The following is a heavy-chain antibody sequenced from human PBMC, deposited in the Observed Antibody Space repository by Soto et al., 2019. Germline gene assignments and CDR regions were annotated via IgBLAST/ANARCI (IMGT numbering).Heavy chain of an antibody. V-gene: IGHV1-46*01. D-gene: IGHD7-27*01. Sequence: QVLLVQSGAEVKEPGASVRVSCKASGHSGHHMHWVRQAPGQGLEWMGIITPSGDATDIAQRFQGRVTSTRDTSTITVYMELSSLTSEDTAFYYYARDSSPSTNSDVFDVWGQGTLVTVSS. CDR2: ITPSGDAT. CDR3: ARDSSPSTNSDVFDV. CDR1: GHSGHH. J-gene: IGHJ3*01.